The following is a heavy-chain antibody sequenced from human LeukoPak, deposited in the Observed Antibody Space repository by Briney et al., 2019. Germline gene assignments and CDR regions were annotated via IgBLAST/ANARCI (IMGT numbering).Heavy chain of an antibody. Sequence: SETLSLTCTVSSASISNYYWGWIRQSPGKGLEWIGYIQNTGDTTYNPSLKSRVSISKDMSNNQFSLQLRSVTAADTAVYYCVKHGSGWSFDYWGQGTLVTLSS. J-gene: IGHJ4*02. CDR2: IQNTGDT. D-gene: IGHD6-19*01. CDR1: SASISNYY. CDR3: VKHGSGWSFDY. V-gene: IGHV4-59*01.